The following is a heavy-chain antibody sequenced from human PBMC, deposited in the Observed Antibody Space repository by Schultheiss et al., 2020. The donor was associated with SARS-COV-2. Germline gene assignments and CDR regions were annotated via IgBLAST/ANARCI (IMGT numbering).Heavy chain of an antibody. Sequence: SETLSLTCTVSGGSISSSSYYWGWIRQPPGKGLEWIGEIYHSGSTNYNPSLKSRVTISVDTSKNQFSLKLSSVTAADTAVYYCARGLHGMDVWGQGTTVTVSS. J-gene: IGHJ6*02. CDR3: ARGLHGMDV. CDR2: IYHSGST. V-gene: IGHV4-39*07. CDR1: GGSISSSSYY.